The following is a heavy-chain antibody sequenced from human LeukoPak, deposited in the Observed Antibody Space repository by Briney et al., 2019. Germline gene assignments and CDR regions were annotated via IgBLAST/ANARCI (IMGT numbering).Heavy chain of an antibody. V-gene: IGHV3-48*02. D-gene: IGHD3-22*01. CDR1: GFTFSSYS. CDR3: ASVSDYYDPYF. J-gene: IGHJ4*02. Sequence: GGSLRLSCAASGFTFSSYSMNWVCQAPGKGLEWVSYISTSSSTIYYADSVKGRFTISRDNAKNSLYLQMNSLRHEDTAVYYCASVSDYYDPYFWGQGHLVTVSS. CDR2: ISTSSSTI.